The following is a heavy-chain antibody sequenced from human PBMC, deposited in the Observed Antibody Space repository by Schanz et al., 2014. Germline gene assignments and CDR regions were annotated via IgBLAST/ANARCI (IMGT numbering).Heavy chain of an antibody. V-gene: IGHV1-69*04. Sequence: QILLVQPGPEVKKPGASVTVSCKASGYDFHIYAYSWVRQAPGQGPEWMGRIIPSLGLAKYEQKFQDKVTITADTSTTTAYMELSGLRSEDTAVYYCARDRLECGAECYSVEVFEIWGQGTLVIVSS. D-gene: IGHD2-21*01. CDR3: ARDRLECGAECYSVEVFEI. J-gene: IGHJ4*02. CDR1: GYDFHIYA. CDR2: IIPSLGLA.